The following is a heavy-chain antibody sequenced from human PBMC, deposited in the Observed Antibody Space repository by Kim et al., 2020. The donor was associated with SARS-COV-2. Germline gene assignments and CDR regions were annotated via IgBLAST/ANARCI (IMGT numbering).Heavy chain of an antibody. V-gene: IGHV3-13*04. CDR3: ARRSSSSPHLDL. CDR1: GFIFSRYD. CDR2: IGTAGDT. D-gene: IGHD6-6*01. Sequence: GGSLRLSCAASGFIFSRYDMHWVRQATGKGLEWVSAIGTAGDTYYQVSVKGRFTISREDAKSSLYLQMNSLRAGDTAVYYCARRSSSSPHLDLWGRGTLVTVSS. J-gene: IGHJ2*01.